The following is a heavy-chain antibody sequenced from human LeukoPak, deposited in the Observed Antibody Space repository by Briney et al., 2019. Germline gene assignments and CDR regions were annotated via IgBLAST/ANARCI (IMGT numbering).Heavy chain of an antibody. Sequence: SSETLSLTCTVSGGSISSYYRSWIRQPPGKGLEWIGYIYYSGSTNYNPSLKSRVTISVDTSKNQFSLKLSSVTAADTAVYYCARLYYYDSRLAFDIWGQGTMVTVSS. V-gene: IGHV4-59*01. D-gene: IGHD3-22*01. CDR1: GGSISSYY. CDR3: ARLYYYDSRLAFDI. CDR2: IYYSGST. J-gene: IGHJ3*02.